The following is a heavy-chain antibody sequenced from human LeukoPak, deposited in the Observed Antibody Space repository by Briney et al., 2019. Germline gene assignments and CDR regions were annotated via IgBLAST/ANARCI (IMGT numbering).Heavy chain of an antibody. CDR2: TSYNSKK. CDR3: ARHSGSGWQALGY. J-gene: IGHJ4*02. Sequence: ASVKVSCKASGYTFSNYGISWVRQAPGLGLEWMGWTSYNSKKNYAQKFQDRGTMTTDTSTTTAYMELRSLESDDTAVYYCARHSGSGWQALGYWGQGTLVTVSS. CDR1: GYTFSNYG. V-gene: IGHV1-18*04. D-gene: IGHD6-19*01.